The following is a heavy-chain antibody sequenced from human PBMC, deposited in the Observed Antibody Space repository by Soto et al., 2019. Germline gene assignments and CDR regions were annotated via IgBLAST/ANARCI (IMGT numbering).Heavy chain of an antibody. CDR3: AKGRGGSGSLTPRVDF. CDR1: GFTFNNYA. CDR2: ISGGGDTT. J-gene: IGHJ4*02. D-gene: IGHD3-10*01. V-gene: IGHV3-23*01. Sequence: EVQLLESGGGLVQPGGSLRLSCAASGFTFNNYAMTWVRQAPGKGLEWVSAISGGGDTTSYADSVKGRFTVSSDGSKNTLYLQMSSLRAEDTALYYCAKGRGGSGSLTPRVDFWGQGTLGTVSS.